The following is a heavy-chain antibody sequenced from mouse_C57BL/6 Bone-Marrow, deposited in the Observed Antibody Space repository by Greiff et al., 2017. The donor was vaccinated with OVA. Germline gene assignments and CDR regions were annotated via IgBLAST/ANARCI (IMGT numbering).Heavy chain of an antibody. CDR3: ARSYYGSSYVAYFDV. Sequence: QVQLKESGAELVRPGTSVKVSCKASGYAFTNYLIEWVKQRPGQGLEWIGVINPGSGGTNYNEKFKGKATLTADKSSSTAYMQLSSLTSEDSAVYFCARSYYGSSYVAYFDVWGTGTTVTVSS. V-gene: IGHV1-54*01. CDR2: INPGSGGT. CDR1: GYAFTNYL. D-gene: IGHD1-1*01. J-gene: IGHJ1*03.